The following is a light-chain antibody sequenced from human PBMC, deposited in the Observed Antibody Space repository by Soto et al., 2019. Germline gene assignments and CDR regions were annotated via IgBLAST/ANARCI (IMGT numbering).Light chain of an antibody. CDR2: DAS. V-gene: IGKV1-33*01. CDR1: QDISNY. J-gene: IGKJ3*01. Sequence: DIQMTQSPSSLSASVGDRVTITCQASQDISNYLNWYQQKPGKAPKLLIYDASNLETGVPSRSSGSGSGTDFTFTISSLQPEDIATYYCQHYDNLPFTFGPGTKVDIK. CDR3: QHYDNLPFT.